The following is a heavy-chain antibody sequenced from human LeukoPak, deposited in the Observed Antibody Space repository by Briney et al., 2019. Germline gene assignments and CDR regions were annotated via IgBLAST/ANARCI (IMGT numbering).Heavy chain of an antibody. D-gene: IGHD3/OR15-3a*01. CDR3: ARLRRGDYWVDY. Sequence: GGSLRLSCAASGFTFSSYSMNWVRQAPGKGLEWVSSISSSSSYIYYADSVKGRFTISRDNAKNSLYLQMNSLRAEDTAVYYCARLRRGDYWVDYWGQGTLVTVSS. V-gene: IGHV3-21*01. J-gene: IGHJ4*02. CDR2: ISSSSSYI. CDR1: GFTFSSYS.